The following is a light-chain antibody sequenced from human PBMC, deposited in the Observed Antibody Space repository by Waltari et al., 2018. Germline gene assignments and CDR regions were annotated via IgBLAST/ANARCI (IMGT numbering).Light chain of an antibody. CDR2: TVS. Sequence: DIQMTQSPSSLSASVGDRVTISCRASQGVNVYLNWYQQKPGKAPNLLIYTVSNLHSGVPSRFSGSGSGTDFTLTISSLQPEDFATYYCQQTYNSPWTFGQGTKVEIK. J-gene: IGKJ1*01. CDR3: QQTYNSPWT. V-gene: IGKV1-39*01. CDR1: QGVNVY.